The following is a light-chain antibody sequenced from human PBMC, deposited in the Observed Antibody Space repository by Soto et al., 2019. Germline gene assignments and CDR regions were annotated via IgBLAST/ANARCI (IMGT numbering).Light chain of an antibody. CDR2: DDS. J-gene: IGLJ2*01. V-gene: IGLV3-21*02. CDR3: QVWDTSSDHVV. CDR1: NIGSKS. Sequence: SYELTQPPSVSVAPGQTARITCGGSNIGSKSGHWYQQKPDQAPVLVVYDDSDRPSGIPERFSGSNSGNTATLTISRVEAGDEADYYRQVWDTSSDHVVFGGGTKLTVL.